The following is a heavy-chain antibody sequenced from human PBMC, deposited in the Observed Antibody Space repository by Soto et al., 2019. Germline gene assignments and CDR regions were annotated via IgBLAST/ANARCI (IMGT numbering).Heavy chain of an antibody. V-gene: IGHV3-30*18. D-gene: IGHD6-19*01. CDR3: AKGGQWLVRTAGFDP. CDR1: GFTFRSYG. J-gene: IGHJ5*02. Sequence: QVQLVETGGGEVQPGRSLRLSCAASGFTFRSYGMQWVRLAPVKGLEWVAVISYDGSNKYYADSVKGRFTISRDNSKNTLYLQMNSLRAEDTAVYYCAKGGQWLVRTAGFDPWGQGTMVTVSS. CDR2: ISYDGSNK.